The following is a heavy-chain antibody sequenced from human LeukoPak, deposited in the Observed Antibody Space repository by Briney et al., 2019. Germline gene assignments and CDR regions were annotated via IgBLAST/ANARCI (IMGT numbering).Heavy chain of an antibody. CDR3: GRLFDS. CDR2: INYSGTT. Sequence: SETLSLTCTVSGGAIISDNFYWGWVRQPPGKGLEWVGSINYSGTTYYNPSLRSRPSISVDTSRTQFFLRLNSVTAADTAVYYCGRLFDSWGQGILVTVSS. CDR1: GGAIISDNFY. J-gene: IGHJ4*02. V-gene: IGHV4-39*01.